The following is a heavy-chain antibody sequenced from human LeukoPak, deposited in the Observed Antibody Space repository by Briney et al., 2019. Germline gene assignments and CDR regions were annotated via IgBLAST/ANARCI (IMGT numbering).Heavy chain of an antibody. CDR1: GGSLTSYH. D-gene: IGHD2-21*02. V-gene: IGHV4-59*08. CDR2: IYYSGST. Sequence: PSETLSLTCTVSGGSLTSYHWTSIRQPPGKGLEWTGHIYYSGSTNYNPSLKSRVTISVDTSKNQSSLKVSSVTAADTAVYYCASRGGDFVLDYWAQGTLVTVSS. CDR3: ASRGGDFVLDY. J-gene: IGHJ4*02.